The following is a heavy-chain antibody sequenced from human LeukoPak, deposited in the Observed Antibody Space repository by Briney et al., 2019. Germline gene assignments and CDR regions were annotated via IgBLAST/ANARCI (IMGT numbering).Heavy chain of an antibody. V-gene: IGHV4-59*01. CDR1: GGSISSYY. CDR3: ASGSGSYYDWYFDL. J-gene: IGHJ2*01. CDR2: IYYSGST. Sequence: PSETLSLTCTVSGGSISSYYWSWIRQPPGKGLEWIGYIYYSGSTNYNPSLKSRVTISVDTSKNQFSLKLSSVTAADTAVYYCASGSGSYYDWYFDLWGRGTLVTVSS. D-gene: IGHD1-26*01.